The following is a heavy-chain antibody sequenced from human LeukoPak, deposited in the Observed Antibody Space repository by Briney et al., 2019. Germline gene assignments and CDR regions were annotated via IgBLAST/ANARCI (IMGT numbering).Heavy chain of an antibody. CDR2: ISSSSSTI. CDR1: GFTFSSYS. CDR3: RVHSSGWSSFDY. J-gene: IGHJ4*02. V-gene: IGHV3-48*02. Sequence: GGSLRLSCAASGFTFSSYSLNWVRQAPGKGLEGVSYISSSSSTIYYAGSVKGRFIISRDNAKDSLYLQMNSLRDEDTAVYYCRVHSSGWSSFDYWGQGTLVTGSS. D-gene: IGHD6-19*01.